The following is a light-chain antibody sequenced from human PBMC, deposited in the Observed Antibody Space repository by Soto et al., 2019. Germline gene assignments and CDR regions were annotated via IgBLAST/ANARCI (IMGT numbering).Light chain of an antibody. V-gene: IGKV2-30*01. J-gene: IGKJ1*01. Sequence: DVVMTQSPLSLPVTLGQPASISCRSSQGLVFSDGNIYLSWFQQRPGQSPRRLIYKVSNRDSGVPDRFSGSGSGTDFTLKISRVEAEDVGVYYCMQGTHWPYTFGQATQV. CDR2: KVS. CDR1: QGLVFSDGNIY. CDR3: MQGTHWPYT.